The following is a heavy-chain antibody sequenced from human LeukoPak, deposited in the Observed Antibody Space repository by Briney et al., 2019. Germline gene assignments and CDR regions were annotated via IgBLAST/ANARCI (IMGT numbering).Heavy chain of an antibody. Sequence: SVKVSCKASGGTFSSYAISWVRQAPGQGLEWMGGIIPIFGTANYAQKFQGRVTITADESTSTAYMELSSLRSEDTAVYYCARFPSPLYDFWSGYSGDYWGXXXLVTVSS. CDR2: IIPIFGTA. D-gene: IGHD3-3*01. CDR1: GGTFSSYA. V-gene: IGHV1-69*13. CDR3: ARFPSPLYDFWSGYSGDY. J-gene: IGHJ4*01.